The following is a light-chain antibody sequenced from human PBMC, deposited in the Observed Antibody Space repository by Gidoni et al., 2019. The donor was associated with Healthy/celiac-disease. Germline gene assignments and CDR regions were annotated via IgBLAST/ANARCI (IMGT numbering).Light chain of an antibody. CDR1: SSDVGSHHL. CDR3: CSYEGSSPVV. CDR2: EVS. V-gene: IGLV2-23*02. J-gene: IGLJ2*01. Sequence: QSALTPPAAVSGSPGHSITTSCTGTSSDVGSHHLVSWYQKHPGNAPKLMIYEVSKRHSGVSNSFSGSKSGNTASLKISGLQAEDEADYYGCSYEGSSPVVFGGGTKLTVL.